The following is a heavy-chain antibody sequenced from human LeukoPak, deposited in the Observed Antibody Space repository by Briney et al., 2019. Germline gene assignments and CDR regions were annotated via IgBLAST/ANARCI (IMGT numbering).Heavy chain of an antibody. V-gene: IGHV1-18*01. J-gene: IGHJ6*02. CDR3: AREGYCSSTSCDVYGLDV. Sequence: GASVKVSCKASGYTFTNYGIIWVRQAPGQGLEWMGWISAYNGNTNHAQKLQGRVTMTTDTSTSTAYMDLRSLRSDDTAVYYCAREGYCSSTSCDVYGLDVWGQGTTVTVSS. CDR1: GYTFTNYG. D-gene: IGHD2-2*01. CDR2: ISAYNGNT.